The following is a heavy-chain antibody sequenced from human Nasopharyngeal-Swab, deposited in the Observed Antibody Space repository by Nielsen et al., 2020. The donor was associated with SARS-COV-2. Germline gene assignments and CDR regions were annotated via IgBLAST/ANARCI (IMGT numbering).Heavy chain of an antibody. CDR3: TTAPRYGSIFGVVINYYGMDV. J-gene: IGHJ6*02. CDR1: GFTFSGSA. D-gene: IGHD3-3*02. Sequence: GESLKISCAASGFTFSGSAMHWVRQASGKGLEWVGRIKSKTDGGTTDYAAPVKGRFTISRDDSKNTLYLQMNSLKTEDTAVYYCTTAPRYGSIFGVVINYYGMDVWGQGTTVTVSS. V-gene: IGHV3-15*01. CDR2: IKSKTDGGTT.